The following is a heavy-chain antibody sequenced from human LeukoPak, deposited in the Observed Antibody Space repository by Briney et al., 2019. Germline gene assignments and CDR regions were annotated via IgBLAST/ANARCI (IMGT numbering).Heavy chain of an antibody. CDR2: IIPIFGTA. CDR1: GGTFSSYA. CDR3: ASMTVDTAMVILSYYYYYMDV. V-gene: IGHV1-69*06. Sequence: GASVKVSCKASGGTFSSYAISWVRQAPGQGLEWMGGIIPIFGTANYAQKFQGRVTITADKSTSTAYMELSSLRSEDTAVYYCASMTVDTAMVILSYYYYYMDVWGKGTTVTVSS. J-gene: IGHJ6*03. D-gene: IGHD5-18*01.